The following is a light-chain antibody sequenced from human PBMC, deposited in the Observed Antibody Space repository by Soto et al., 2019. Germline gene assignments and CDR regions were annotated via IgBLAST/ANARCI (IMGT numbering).Light chain of an antibody. V-gene: IGKV1-27*01. Sequence: DIQMTQSPSSLSASVGDRVTITCRASQGISNYVAWYQQKPGKVPKLLISAASTLQSGVSSRFSGRGSGTDFTLPISSPQPEDVATYYCQKYDTVPFTFGPGTKVDFK. J-gene: IGKJ3*01. CDR1: QGISNY. CDR2: AAS. CDR3: QKYDTVPFT.